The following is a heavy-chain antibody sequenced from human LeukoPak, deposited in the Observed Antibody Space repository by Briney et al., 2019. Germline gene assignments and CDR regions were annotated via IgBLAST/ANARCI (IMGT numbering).Heavy chain of an antibody. Sequence: GRSLRLSCAASGFTFDDYAMHWVRQAPGKGLEWASGISWNSGSIGYADSVKGRFTISRDNAKNSLYLQMNSLRAEDTALYYCAKDLYYYDSSGYYVYWGQGTLVTVSS. CDR1: GFTFDDYA. CDR2: ISWNSGSI. V-gene: IGHV3-9*01. CDR3: AKDLYYYDSSGYYVY. D-gene: IGHD3-22*01. J-gene: IGHJ4*02.